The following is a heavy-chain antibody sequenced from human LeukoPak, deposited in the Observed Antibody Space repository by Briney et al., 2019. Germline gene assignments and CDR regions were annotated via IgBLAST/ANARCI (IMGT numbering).Heavy chain of an antibody. V-gene: IGHV3-30*02. CDR2: IWFDGSDH. Sequence: EGSLRLSCAASGFTFSNYGMHWVRQAPGKGLEWLAFIWFDGSDHYYASSVKGRFTISRDNSQNTLYLEMNNLRAEDTAVYYCAKDFNNYGSGSSPLYYYFFMDVWGKGTTVTVS. CDR3: AKDFNNYGSGSSPLYYYFFMDV. CDR1: GFTFSNYG. J-gene: IGHJ6*03. D-gene: IGHD3-10*01.